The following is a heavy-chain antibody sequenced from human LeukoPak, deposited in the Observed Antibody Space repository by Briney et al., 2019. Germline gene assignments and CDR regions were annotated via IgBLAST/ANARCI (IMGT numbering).Heavy chain of an antibody. J-gene: IGHJ4*02. V-gene: IGHV3-7*01. CDR1: EFTFSTYS. CDR3: ARDGNTMLILEG. D-gene: IGHD3-16*01. CDR2: IKHDRSEK. Sequence: GGSLRLSCTGSEFTFSTYSMSWVRQAPGKGLEWVANIKHDRSEKYYVDSVKGRFTVSRDNAKNSLYLQMNSLRAEDTAVYYCARDGNTMLILEGWGQGTLVTVSS.